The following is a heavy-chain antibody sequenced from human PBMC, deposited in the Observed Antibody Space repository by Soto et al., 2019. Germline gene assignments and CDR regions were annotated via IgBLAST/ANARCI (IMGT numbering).Heavy chain of an antibody. CDR2: IDSDRSTT. J-gene: IGHJ6*02. Sequence: EVQLLESGGGLVQPGGSLRLSCAASGFTFSVYWMHWVRQAPGKGLVWVSRIDSDRSTTSYADSVKGRFTISRDNAKSTLYLQMNSLRAEDTAVYYCARPGYSNYGPGVDVWGQGTTVTVSS. CDR1: GFTFSVYW. D-gene: IGHD4-4*01. CDR3: ARPGYSNYGPGVDV. V-gene: IGHV3-74*01.